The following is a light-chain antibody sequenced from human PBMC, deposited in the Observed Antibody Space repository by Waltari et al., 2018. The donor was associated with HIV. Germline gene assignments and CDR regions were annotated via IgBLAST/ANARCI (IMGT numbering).Light chain of an antibody. Sequence: EVVLTQSPATLSLSPGERATLSCRASQSVYSYLAWYQQKPVQAPRLLIYDASNRATGIPARFSGSGSGTDFTLTISSLEPEDFAMYYCQQRSTWPRTFGQGTKVENK. CDR3: QQRSTWPRT. CDR1: QSVYSY. CDR2: DAS. V-gene: IGKV3-11*01. J-gene: IGKJ1*01.